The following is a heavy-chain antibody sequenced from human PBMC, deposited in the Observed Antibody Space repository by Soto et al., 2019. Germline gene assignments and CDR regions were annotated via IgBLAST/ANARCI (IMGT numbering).Heavy chain of an antibody. J-gene: IGHJ4*02. V-gene: IGHV3-23*01. Sequence: ESGGGLVQPGGSLRLSCAASGFTFSSCAMNWVRQVPGKGPEWVSHISVTGDTYYADSVKGRFTISRDNSKNTLFLQMNSLRAEDTAVYYCAKSLNMATSFDYWGQGTPVTVSS. CDR3: AKSLNMATSFDY. CDR1: GFTFSSCA. CDR2: ISVTGDT.